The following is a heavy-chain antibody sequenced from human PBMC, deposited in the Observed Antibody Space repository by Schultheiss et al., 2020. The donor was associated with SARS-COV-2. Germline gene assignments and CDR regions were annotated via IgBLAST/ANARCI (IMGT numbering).Heavy chain of an antibody. J-gene: IGHJ3*02. Sequence: SETLSLTCTVSGGSISSYYWSWIRQPPGKGLEWIGEINHSGSTNYNPSLKSRVTISVDTSKNQFSLKLSSVTAADTAVYYCARGFGAGPFDIWGQGTTVTVSS. V-gene: IGHV4-34*01. CDR3: ARGFGAGPFDI. D-gene: IGHD3-10*01. CDR1: GGSISSYY. CDR2: INHSGST.